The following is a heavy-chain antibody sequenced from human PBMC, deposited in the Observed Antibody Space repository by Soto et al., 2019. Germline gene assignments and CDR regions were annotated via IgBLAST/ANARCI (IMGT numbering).Heavy chain of an antibody. J-gene: IGHJ4*02. CDR2: IYYSGST. D-gene: IGHD4-17*01. CDR1: GGSFSGYY. Sequence: SETLSLTCAVYGGSFSGYYWSWIRQPPGKGLEWIGYIYYSGSTNYNPSLKSRVTISVDTSKNQFSLKLSSVTAADTAVYYCARAHRAVFDYWGQGTLVTVSS. V-gene: IGHV4-59*01. CDR3: ARAHRAVFDY.